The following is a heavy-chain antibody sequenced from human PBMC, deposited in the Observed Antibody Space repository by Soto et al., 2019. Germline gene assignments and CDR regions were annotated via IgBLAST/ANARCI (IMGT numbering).Heavy chain of an antibody. CDR3: ARERTSSDWFDT. CDR1: GFTFTGYL. Sequence: QVQLVQSGAEVKKPGASVKVSCKASGFTFTGYLIHWVRQAHGQGLEWMGWINPHSGSTDYAPKFQGRVTMTAETSISTAYMELSRLRSDDTAVYFCARERTSSDWFDTWGQGTLVTVSS. CDR2: INPHSGST. V-gene: IGHV1-2*02. J-gene: IGHJ5*02. D-gene: IGHD2-2*01.